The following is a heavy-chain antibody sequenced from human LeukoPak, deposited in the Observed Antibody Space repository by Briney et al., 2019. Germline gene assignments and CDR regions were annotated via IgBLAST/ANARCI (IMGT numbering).Heavy chain of an antibody. D-gene: IGHD3-3*01. CDR3: AKEETYDFWSGCYGY. Sequence: GGSLRLSCAASGFTFGSYGMHWVRQAPGKGLEWVAFIRYDGSNKYYADSVKGRFTISRDNSKNTLYLQMNSLRAEDTAVYYCAKEETYDFWSGCYGYWGQGTLVTVSS. V-gene: IGHV3-30*02. J-gene: IGHJ4*02. CDR2: IRYDGSNK. CDR1: GFTFGSYG.